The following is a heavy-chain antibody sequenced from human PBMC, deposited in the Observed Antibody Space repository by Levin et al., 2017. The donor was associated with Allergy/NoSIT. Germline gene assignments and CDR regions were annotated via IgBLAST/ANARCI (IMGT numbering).Heavy chain of an antibody. CDR3: ARNVPLTANGY. CDR2: IYSGGTT. D-gene: IGHD2-8*01. CDR1: GFTVYNNY. J-gene: IGHJ4*02. Sequence: LTCAVSGFTVYNNYMSWVRQAPGKGLEWVSLIYSGGTTQYADSVKGRFTISRDSSKNTLYLQMNSLTPEDTAMYYCARNVPLTANGYWGQGTLVTVSS. V-gene: IGHV3-66*01.